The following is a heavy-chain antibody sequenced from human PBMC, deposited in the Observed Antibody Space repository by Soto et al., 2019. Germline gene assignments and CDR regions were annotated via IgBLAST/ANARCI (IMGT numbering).Heavy chain of an antibody. D-gene: IGHD6-19*01. V-gene: IGHV4-31*03. CDR2: IYYSGST. J-gene: IGHJ4*02. CDR3: ARENFLYSSGLDY. Sequence: SETLSLTCTVSGGSISSGGYYWSWIRQHPGKGLEWIGYIYYSGSTYYNPSLKSRVTISVDTSKNQFSLKLSSVTAADTAVYYCARENFLYSSGLDYWGQGTLVTVSS. CDR1: GGSISSGGYY.